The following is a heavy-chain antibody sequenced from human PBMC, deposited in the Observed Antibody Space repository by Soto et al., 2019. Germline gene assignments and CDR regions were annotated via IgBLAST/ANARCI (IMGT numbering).Heavy chain of an antibody. CDR2: ISFRGTTT. J-gene: IGHJ4*02. V-gene: IGHV3-48*03. D-gene: IGHD2-21*01. Sequence: GGSLRLSCAASGFTFSSFEMNWVRQVPGKGLEWLSYISFRGTTTYYAGSVRGRFTISRDNTKNSVFLQMDSLGVEDTAIYYCVRDNSHIIVTPFDLWGQGTLVTVSS. CDR1: GFTFSSFE. CDR3: VRDNSHIIVTPFDL.